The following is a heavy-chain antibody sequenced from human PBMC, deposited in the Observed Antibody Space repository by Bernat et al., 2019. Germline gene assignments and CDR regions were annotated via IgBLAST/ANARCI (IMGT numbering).Heavy chain of an antibody. Sequence: EVQLVESGGGLVKPGRSLRLSCTASGFTFGDYAMSWFRQAPGKGLEWVGFIRSKAYGGTTEYAASVKGRFTISRDDSKSIAYLQMNSLKTEDTAVYYCYGVRGGDYYYYYGMDVWGQGTTVTVSS. J-gene: IGHJ6*02. CDR2: IRSKAYGGTT. V-gene: IGHV3-49*05. D-gene: IGHD3-10*01. CDR1: GFTFGDYA. CDR3: YGVRGGDYYYYYGMDV.